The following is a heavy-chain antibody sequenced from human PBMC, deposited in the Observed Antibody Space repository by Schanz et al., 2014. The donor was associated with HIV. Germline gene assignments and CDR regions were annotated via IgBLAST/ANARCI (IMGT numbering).Heavy chain of an antibody. V-gene: IGHV3-30*03. CDR1: GFTFRNFG. Sequence: QVQLVESGGGVVQPGRSLRLSCAASGFTFRNFGMHWVRQAPGKGLEWVAAFSFDGSLKTYAESVKGRFTISRDNSKSTLFLQMSSLRAEDTAVYYCARGRYSSAVNGRDVWGQGTTVTVSS. D-gene: IGHD6-19*01. CDR2: FSFDGSLK. CDR3: ARGRYSSAVNGRDV. J-gene: IGHJ6*02.